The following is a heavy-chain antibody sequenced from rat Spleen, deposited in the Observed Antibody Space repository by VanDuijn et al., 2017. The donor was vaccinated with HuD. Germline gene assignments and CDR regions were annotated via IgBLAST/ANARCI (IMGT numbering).Heavy chain of an antibody. Sequence: EVQLQESGPGLVKPSQSLSLTCSVTGYSITSAYRWNWIRKFPGNKMEWMGYISYSGSTSYNPSLKSRISITRDTSKNQFFLQLNSVTTEDTATYYCARRGRWTGGYFDYWGQGVMVTVSS. CDR2: ISYSGST. J-gene: IGHJ2*01. V-gene: IGHV3-1*01. CDR1: GYSITSAY. CDR3: ARRGRWTGGYFDY. D-gene: IGHD5-1*01.